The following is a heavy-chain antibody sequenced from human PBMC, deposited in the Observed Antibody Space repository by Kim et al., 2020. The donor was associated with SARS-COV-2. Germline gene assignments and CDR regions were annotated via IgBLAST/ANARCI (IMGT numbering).Heavy chain of an antibody. D-gene: IGHD2-2*01. V-gene: IGHV3-23*01. CDR3: ASPHCSSTSCYYYYGMDV. Sequence: VKGRFTIARDKSKNTLYLQMNSLRAEDTAVYYCASPHCSSTSCYYYYGMDVWGQGTTVTVSS. J-gene: IGHJ6*02.